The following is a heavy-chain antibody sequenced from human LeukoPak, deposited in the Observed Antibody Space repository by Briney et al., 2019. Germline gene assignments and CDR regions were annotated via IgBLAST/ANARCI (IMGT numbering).Heavy chain of an antibody. CDR1: GFTFGSYS. CDR2: ISSSSSYI. Sequence: GGSLRLSCAASGFTFGSYSMNWVRQAPGKGLEWVSSISSSSSYIYYADSVKGRFTISRDNAKNSLYLQMNSLRAEDTAVYYCARDRFPMTTVTTGIDYWGQGTLVTVSS. CDR3: ARDRFPMTTVTTGIDY. D-gene: IGHD4-17*01. J-gene: IGHJ4*02. V-gene: IGHV3-21*01.